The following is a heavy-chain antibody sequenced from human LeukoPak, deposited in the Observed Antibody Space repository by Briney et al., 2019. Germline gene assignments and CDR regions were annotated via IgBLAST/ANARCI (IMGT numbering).Heavy chain of an antibody. Sequence: SETLSLTCAVYGGSFSGYYWSWIRQPPGKGLEWIGEINHSGSTNYNPSLKSRGTISVDTSKNQFSLKLSSVTAANTAVYYCARVRYYYGSGSYYKRAYFDYWGQGTLVTVSS. CDR2: INHSGST. V-gene: IGHV4-34*01. J-gene: IGHJ4*02. CDR3: ARVRYYYGSGSYYKRAYFDY. CDR1: GGSFSGYY. D-gene: IGHD3-10*01.